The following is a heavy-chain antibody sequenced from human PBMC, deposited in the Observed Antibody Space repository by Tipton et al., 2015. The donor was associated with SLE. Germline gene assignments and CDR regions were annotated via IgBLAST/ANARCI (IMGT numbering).Heavy chain of an antibody. CDR3: VREGDTAFDY. CDR2: IKQDGSEK. V-gene: IGHV3-7*03. J-gene: IGHJ4*02. D-gene: IGHD5-18*01. CDR1: GITFSRYW. Sequence: SLRLSCAASGITFSRYWMSWVRQAPGKGLEWVANIKQDGSEKYYVDSVKGRFTISRDNSKNTLYLQMNSLRDEDTAVYYCVREGDTAFDYWGQGTLVSVSS.